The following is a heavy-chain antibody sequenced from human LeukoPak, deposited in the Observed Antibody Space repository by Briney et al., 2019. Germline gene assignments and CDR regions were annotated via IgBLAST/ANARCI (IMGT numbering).Heavy chain of an antibody. Sequence: GGSLRLSCAASGLTFSSYDIHWVRQAPGKGLEWVAVISYDGSNKYYADSVKGRFTISRDNSKNTLYLQMNSLRAEDTAVYYCAKEKVPAAMDYGMDVWGQGTTVTVSS. D-gene: IGHD2-2*01. CDR2: ISYDGSNK. CDR3: AKEKVPAAMDYGMDV. CDR1: GLTFSSYD. V-gene: IGHV3-30*18. J-gene: IGHJ6*02.